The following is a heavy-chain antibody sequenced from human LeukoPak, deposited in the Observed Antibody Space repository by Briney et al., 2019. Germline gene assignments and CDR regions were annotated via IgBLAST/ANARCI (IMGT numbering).Heavy chain of an antibody. CDR1: GGSINSYY. D-gene: IGHD2-21*02. CDR3: ARGRWTAHTVGYYFDS. Sequence: PSETLSLTCTVSGGSINSYYWSWIRQPPGKGLEWIGYIYYSGSTNYNPSLKSRVTISVDTSKNQFSLRLSSVTAADTAVYYCARGRWTAHTVGYYFDSWGQGTLVTVSS. J-gene: IGHJ4*02. V-gene: IGHV4-59*01. CDR2: IYYSGST.